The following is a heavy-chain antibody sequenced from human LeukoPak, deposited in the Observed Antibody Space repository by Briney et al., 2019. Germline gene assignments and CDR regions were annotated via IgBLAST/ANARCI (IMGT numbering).Heavy chain of an antibody. CDR2: ISYDGSNK. CDR3: ARVDYYDSGGIDY. Sequence: GRSLRLSCAASGFTFSSYAMHWVRQAPGKGLEWVAVISYDGSNKYYADSVKGRFTISRDNSKNTLYLQMNSLRSDDTAVYYCARVDYYDSGGIDYWGQGTLVTVSS. D-gene: IGHD3-22*01. CDR1: GFTFSSYA. V-gene: IGHV3-30*04. J-gene: IGHJ4*02.